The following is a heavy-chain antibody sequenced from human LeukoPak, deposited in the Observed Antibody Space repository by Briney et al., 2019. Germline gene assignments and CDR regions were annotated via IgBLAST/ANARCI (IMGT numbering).Heavy chain of an antibody. D-gene: IGHD3-9*01. CDR1: GFTFSSYA. J-gene: IGHJ4*02. Sequence: GGSLRLSCAASGFTFSSYAMRWVRQAPGKGLEWVSAISGSGGSTYYADSVKGRFTISRDDAKNTLYLQMSSLRAEDTAVYYCARDFDMGGTPGDDFDYWGRGTLVTVSS. CDR3: ARDFDMGGTPGDDFDY. V-gene: IGHV3-23*01. CDR2: ISGSGGST.